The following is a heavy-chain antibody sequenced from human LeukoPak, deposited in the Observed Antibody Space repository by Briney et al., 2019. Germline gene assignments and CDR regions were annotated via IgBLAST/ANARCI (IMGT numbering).Heavy chain of an antibody. CDR3: AKEDRSGSSGYNDS. D-gene: IGHD3-22*01. CDR1: GFTFSSYA. V-gene: IGHV3-23*01. CDR2: ISGSGGST. J-gene: IGHJ4*02. Sequence: PGGSLRLSCAASGFTFSSYAMSWVRQAPGKGLEWVSSISGSGGSTYHADSVKGRFTISRDNSKNTLYLQMNSLKAEDTAVYYCAKEDRSGSSGYNDSWGQGTLVTVSS.